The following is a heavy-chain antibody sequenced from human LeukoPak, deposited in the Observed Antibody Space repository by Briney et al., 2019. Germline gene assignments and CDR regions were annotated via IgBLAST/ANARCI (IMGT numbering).Heavy chain of an antibody. CDR1: GFTFSSYA. V-gene: IGHV3-23*01. CDR2: ISGSGGST. J-gene: IGHJ6*02. Sequence: PGGSLRLSCAASGFTFSSYAMSWVRQAPGKGLEWVSAISGSGGSTYYADSVKGRFTISRDNSKNTLYLQMNSLRAEDTAVYYCARDDPGIAVAGMGYYGMDVWGQGTTVTVSS. CDR3: ARDDPGIAVAGMGYYGMDV. D-gene: IGHD6-19*01.